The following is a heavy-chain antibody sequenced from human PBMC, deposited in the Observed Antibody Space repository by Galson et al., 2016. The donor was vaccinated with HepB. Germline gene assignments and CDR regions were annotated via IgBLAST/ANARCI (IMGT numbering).Heavy chain of an antibody. CDR2: IIPIFGTA. Sequence: KASGGTFSNYVISWVRQAPGQGLEWMGGIIPIFGTANNAQKFQGRVTITADKFTSTAYMELSSLRSEDTAVYYCARLDAYNCPYYFDYWGQGTLVTVS. V-gene: IGHV1-69*06. J-gene: IGHJ4*02. CDR1: GGTFSNYV. D-gene: IGHD5-24*01. CDR3: ARLDAYNCPYYFDY.